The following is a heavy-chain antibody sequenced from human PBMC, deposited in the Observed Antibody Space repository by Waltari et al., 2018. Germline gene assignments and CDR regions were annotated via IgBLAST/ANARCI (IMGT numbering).Heavy chain of an antibody. V-gene: IGHV4-34*01. CDR3: ARGLLLGGSSGYPV. D-gene: IGHD3-22*01. CDR2: INHSGST. CDR1: GGSFSGYY. Sequence: QVQLQQWGAGLLKPSETLSLTCAVYGGSFSGYYWSWIRQPPGKGLEWIGEINHSGSTNYNPSLKSRVTISVDASKNQFSLKLISVTDADTAVYYCARGLLLGGSSGYPVWGRGTLVTVSS. J-gene: IGHJ4*02.